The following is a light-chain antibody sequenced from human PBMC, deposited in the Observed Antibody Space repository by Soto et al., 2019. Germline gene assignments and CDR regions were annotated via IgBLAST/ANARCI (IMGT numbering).Light chain of an antibody. J-gene: IGKJ5*01. CDR1: QDISVY. Sequence: DIQMTQSPSSMSASVGDRVTITCRASQDISVYLAWYQQKPGKVPKLLLYSASTLQSGVPSRFSGSGSGTDFTLTISSLQPEDVATYFCQKCNTAPLNFGQGTRLEIK. CDR3: QKCNTAPLN. V-gene: IGKV1-27*01. CDR2: SAS.